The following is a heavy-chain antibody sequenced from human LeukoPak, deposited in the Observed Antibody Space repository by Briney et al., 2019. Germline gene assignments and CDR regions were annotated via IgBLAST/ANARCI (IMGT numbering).Heavy chain of an antibody. CDR3: ARAPEGYSYGYGAFDI. CDR2: ISSSSSYI. D-gene: IGHD5-18*01. V-gene: IGHV3-21*01. CDR1: GFTFSSYS. J-gene: IGHJ3*02. Sequence: GGSLRLSCAASGFTFSSYSMNWVRQAPGKGLEWVSSISSSSSYIYYADSVKGRFTISRDNAKNSLYLQMSSLRAEDTAVYYCARAPEGYSYGYGAFDIWGQGTMVTVSS.